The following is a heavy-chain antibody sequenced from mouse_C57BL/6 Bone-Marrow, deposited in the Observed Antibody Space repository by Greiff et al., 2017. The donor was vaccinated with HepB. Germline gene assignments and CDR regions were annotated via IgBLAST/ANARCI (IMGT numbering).Heavy chain of an antibody. D-gene: IGHD2-1*01. CDR3: AISTGVPWFAY. V-gene: IGHV1-69*01. CDR2: IDPSDSYT. Sequence: VQLQQSGAELVMPGASVKLSCKASGYTFTSYWMHWVKQRPGQGLEWIGEIDPSDSYTNYNQKFKGKSTLTVDKSSSTAYMQLSSLTSEDSAVYYCAISTGVPWFAYWGQGTLVTVSA. J-gene: IGHJ3*01. CDR1: GYTFTSYW.